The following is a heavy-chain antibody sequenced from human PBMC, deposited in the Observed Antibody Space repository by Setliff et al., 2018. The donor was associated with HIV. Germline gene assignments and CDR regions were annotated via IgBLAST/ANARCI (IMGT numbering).Heavy chain of an antibody. J-gene: IGHJ4*02. CDR1: RDSINGHW. Sequence: SETLSLTCTVSRDSINGHWWSWIRQPPGKGLEWTGSIHYSGITHYNPSLKSRLTMSVDTSKNQVSLKLSSVTAADTAVYYCAGELEWLLIVDYWGQGTLVTVSS. D-gene: IGHD3-3*01. CDR3: AGELEWLLIVDY. V-gene: IGHV4-59*11. CDR2: IHYSGIT.